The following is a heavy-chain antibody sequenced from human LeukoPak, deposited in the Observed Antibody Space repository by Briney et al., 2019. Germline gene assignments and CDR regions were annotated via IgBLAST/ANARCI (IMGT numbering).Heavy chain of an antibody. J-gene: IGHJ4*02. CDR3: AKDRGIVGAIQTYYFDY. CDR2: ISGSGGST. V-gene: IGHV3-23*01. D-gene: IGHD1-26*01. Sequence: GGSLRLSCAASRFTFSSYAMSWVRQAPGKGLEWVSAISGSGGSTYYADSVKGRFTISRDNSKNTLYLQMNSLRAEDTAVYYCAKDRGIVGAIQTYYFDYWGQGTLVTVSS. CDR1: RFTFSSYA.